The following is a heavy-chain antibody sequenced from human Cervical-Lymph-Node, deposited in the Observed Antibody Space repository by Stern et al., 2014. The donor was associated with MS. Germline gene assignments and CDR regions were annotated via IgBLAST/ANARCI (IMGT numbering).Heavy chain of an antibody. CDR1: GGSVSSGSYY. Sequence: QLQLQESGPGLVKPSETLSLTCTVSGGSVSSGSYYWSWIRQPPGKGLEWIGYIYYSGSTNYNPSLKSRVTISVDTSKNQFSLKLSSVTAADTAVYYCARGHYCGGDCYPYWGQGTLVTVSS. V-gene: IGHV4-61*01. D-gene: IGHD2-21*02. CDR2: IYYSGST. J-gene: IGHJ4*02. CDR3: ARGHYCGGDCYPY.